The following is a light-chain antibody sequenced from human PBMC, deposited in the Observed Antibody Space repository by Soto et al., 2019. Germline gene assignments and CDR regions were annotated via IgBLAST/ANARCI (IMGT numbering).Light chain of an antibody. Sequence: PGERATLSCRASQSVSSSYLAWYQQKPGQAPRLLIYGASSRATGIPDRFSGSGSGTDFTLTISRLEPEDFAVYYCQQYGSSSTFGQGTRLEI. CDR2: GAS. CDR1: QSVSSSY. V-gene: IGKV3-20*01. J-gene: IGKJ5*01. CDR3: QQYGSSST.